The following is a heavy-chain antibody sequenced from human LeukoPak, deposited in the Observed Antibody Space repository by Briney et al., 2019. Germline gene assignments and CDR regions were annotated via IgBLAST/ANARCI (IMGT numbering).Heavy chain of an antibody. Sequence: GGSLRLSCAASGFTFSTYAMHWVRQAPGKGLEWVSFIRYDGNNKYYGDSVKGRFAISRDNSKNTLYLQMNSLRAEDTAVYYCARGKSYYYDSSGYYWDYWGQGTLVTVSS. D-gene: IGHD3-22*01. V-gene: IGHV3-30*02. CDR3: ARGKSYYYDSSGYYWDY. CDR2: IRYDGNNK. CDR1: GFTFSTYA. J-gene: IGHJ4*02.